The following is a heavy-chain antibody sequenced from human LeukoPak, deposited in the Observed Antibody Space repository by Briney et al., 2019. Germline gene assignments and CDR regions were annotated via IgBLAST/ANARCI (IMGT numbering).Heavy chain of an antibody. CDR1: GFTFDDYA. CDR2: ISGDGGST. J-gene: IGHJ4*02. V-gene: IGHV3-43*02. Sequence: PGGSLRLSCAASGFTFDDYAMHWVRQAPGKGLEWVSLISGDGGSTYYADSVKGRFTISRDNAKNTLYLQMNSLRAEDTAVYYCARRGCSGGRCYLDYWGQGTLVTVSS. D-gene: IGHD2-15*01. CDR3: ARRGCSGGRCYLDY.